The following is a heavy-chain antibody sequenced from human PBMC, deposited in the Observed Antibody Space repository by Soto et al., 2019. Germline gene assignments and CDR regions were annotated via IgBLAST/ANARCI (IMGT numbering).Heavy chain of an antibody. D-gene: IGHD3-9*01. CDR3: AGQGAAGYGAFDP. Sequence: QVKLQESGPGLEQPSGTLSLTCAVSAGSISNNRWWTWVRQAPGKGLEWIGEIHDRGSTNYNLSLKSRATVSIDRSKNQFSLEMRAVTAADTAVSYCAGQGAAGYGAFDPWGQGTLVTVSS. CDR2: IHDRGST. CDR1: AGSISNNRW. J-gene: IGHJ5*02. V-gene: IGHV4-4*02.